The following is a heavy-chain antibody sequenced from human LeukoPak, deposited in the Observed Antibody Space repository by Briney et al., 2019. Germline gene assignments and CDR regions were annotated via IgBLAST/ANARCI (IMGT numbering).Heavy chain of an antibody. Sequence: PGESLKISCKGSGYSFTSYWIGWGRQMPGKGVEWMGIIYPGDSDTRYSPSFQGQVTISADKSISTAYLQWSSLKASDTATYYCARGWEQWLVPASYWRQGSLVTVSS. CDR2: IYPGDSDT. V-gene: IGHV5-51*01. D-gene: IGHD6-19*01. J-gene: IGHJ4*02. CDR1: GYSFTSYW. CDR3: ARGWEQWLVPASY.